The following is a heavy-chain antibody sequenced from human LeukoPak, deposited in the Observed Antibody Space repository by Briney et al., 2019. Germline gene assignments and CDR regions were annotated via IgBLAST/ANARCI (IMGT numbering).Heavy chain of an antibody. Sequence: GESLKISCKASGYNFPGDWIGWVRQVSGKGLEWMGIIYPQDSDTRYSPSFEGQVISVDKSINTAYLQWSSLKASDTAMYYCARHGSDYGQLEAFDMWGQGTVVTVSS. D-gene: IGHD1-1*01. CDR3: ARHGSDYGQLEAFDM. J-gene: IGHJ3*02. V-gene: IGHV5-51*01. CDR1: GYNFPGDW. CDR2: IYPQDSDT.